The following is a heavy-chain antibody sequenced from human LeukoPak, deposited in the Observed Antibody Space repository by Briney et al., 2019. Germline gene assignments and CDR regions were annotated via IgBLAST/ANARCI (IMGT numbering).Heavy chain of an antibody. CDR3: ARGMVRGVTFYYYYYMDV. CDR2: MNPNSGNT. Sequence: ASVKVSCKASGYTFTSYDINWVRQATGQGLEWMGWMNPNSGNTGYAQKFQGRVTMTRNTSISTAYMELSSLRSEDTAVYYCARGMVRGVTFYYYYYMDVWGKGTTVTISS. V-gene: IGHV1-8*01. D-gene: IGHD3-10*01. J-gene: IGHJ6*03. CDR1: GYTFTSYD.